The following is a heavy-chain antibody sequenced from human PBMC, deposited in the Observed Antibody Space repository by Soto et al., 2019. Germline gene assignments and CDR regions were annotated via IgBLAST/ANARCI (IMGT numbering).Heavy chain of an antibody. J-gene: IGHJ5*02. CDR1: GGSFSGYY. V-gene: IGHV4-34*01. CDR3: ARVGEQQLETELSWGWFDP. D-gene: IGHD6-13*01. CDR2: INHSGST. Sequence: PEETLSLTCAVYGGSFSGYYWSWIRQPPGKGLEWIGEINHSGSTNYNPSLKSRVTISVDTSKNQFSLKLSSVTAADTAVYYCARVGEQQLETELSWGWFDPWGQGTLVTVSS.